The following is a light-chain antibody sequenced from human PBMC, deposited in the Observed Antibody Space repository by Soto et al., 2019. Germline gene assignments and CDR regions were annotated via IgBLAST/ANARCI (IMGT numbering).Light chain of an antibody. Sequence: IVMTQSPLSLPVTPGDPASISCRSSQSLLHSNGYNYLDWYLQKPGQSPQLLIYLGSNRASGVPDRFSGSGSGTDFTLKISRVEAEDVGVYYCMQALQTTWTFGQGTKVDIK. CDR1: QSLLHSNGYNY. CDR3: MQALQTTWT. J-gene: IGKJ1*01. CDR2: LGS. V-gene: IGKV2-28*01.